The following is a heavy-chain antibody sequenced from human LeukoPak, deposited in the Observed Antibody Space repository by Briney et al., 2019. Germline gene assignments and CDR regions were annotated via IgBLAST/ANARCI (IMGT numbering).Heavy chain of an antibody. CDR1: GGSISSGGYS. CDR2: IYHSGST. Sequence: SETLSLTCAVSGGSISSGGYSWSWIRQPPGKGLEWIGYIYHSGSTYYNPSLKSRVTISVDRSKNQFSLKLSSVTAADTAVYYCARDLRSSSWYYFDYWGQGTLVTVSS. J-gene: IGHJ4*02. D-gene: IGHD6-13*01. V-gene: IGHV4-30-2*01. CDR3: ARDLRSSSWYYFDY.